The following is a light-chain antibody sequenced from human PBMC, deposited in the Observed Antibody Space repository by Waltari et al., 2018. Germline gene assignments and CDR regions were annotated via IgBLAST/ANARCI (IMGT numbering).Light chain of an antibody. CDR2: GTF. J-gene: IGKJ4*01. CDR1: QTIRTTY. CDR3: QQYDISPLT. V-gene: IGKV3-20*01. Sequence: IVSMTYPGTLSMSSGEVSPLSCRTSQTIRTTYLAWYQQKPGQAPTLLIYGTFSRATGIPDRFTGSGSGTDFSLTISSLEPEDFATYYCQQYDISPLTFGGGTKVEI.